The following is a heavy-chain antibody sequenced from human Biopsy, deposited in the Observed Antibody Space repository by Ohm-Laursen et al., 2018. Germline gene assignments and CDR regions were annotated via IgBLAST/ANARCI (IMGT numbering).Heavy chain of an antibody. CDR1: GDSISNDY. J-gene: IGHJ3*02. V-gene: IGHV4-4*07. D-gene: IGHD3/OR15-3a*01. CDR3: ARGTGKYYVYGAFDI. CDR2: IHTSGST. Sequence: SETLSLTCAVSGDSISNDYWSWIRQSAGQGLEWIGRIHTSGSTNHNLSLKSRVTMSVDTSKNQFSLKLRSVTAADTAVYYCARGTGKYYVYGAFDIWGQGTMVIVSS.